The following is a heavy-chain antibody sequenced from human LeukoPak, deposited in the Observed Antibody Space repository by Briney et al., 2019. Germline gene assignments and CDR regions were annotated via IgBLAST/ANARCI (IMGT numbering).Heavy chain of an antibody. V-gene: IGHV3-30*02. Sequence: PGGSLRLSCAASGSTFRSYGMNWVRQAPGKGLEWVTFIRNDGSNKYYTDSVKGRFTISRDNSKNTLYLQMNMQRTDNTAVYYCAKDSYYYYIDVWGKGTTVTVSS. J-gene: IGHJ6*03. CDR3: AKDSYYYYIDV. CDR1: GSTFRSYG. CDR2: IRNDGSNK.